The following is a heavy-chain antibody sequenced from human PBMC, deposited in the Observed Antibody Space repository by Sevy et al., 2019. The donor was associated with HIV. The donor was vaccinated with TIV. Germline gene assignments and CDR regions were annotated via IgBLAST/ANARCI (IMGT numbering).Heavy chain of an antibody. J-gene: IGHJ4*02. V-gene: IGHV3-30-3*01. CDR1: GFTFSSYA. CDR3: ARDYDW. CDR2: ISYDGSNK. Sequence: GGSLRLSCAASGFTFSSYAMHWVRQAPGKGLEWVAVISYDGSNKYYADSVKGQFTISRDNSKNTLYLQMNSLRAEDTAVYYCARDYDWWGQGTLVTVSS.